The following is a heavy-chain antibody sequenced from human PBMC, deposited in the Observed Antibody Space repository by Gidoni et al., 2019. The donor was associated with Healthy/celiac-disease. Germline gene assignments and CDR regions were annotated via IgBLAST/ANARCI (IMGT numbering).Heavy chain of an antibody. Sequence: FSSYAMSWVRQAPGKGLEWVSAISGSGGSTYYADSVKGRFTISRDNSKNTLYLQMNSLRAEDTAVYYCAKDKGMYGSGSYYVFDYWGQGTLVTVSS. V-gene: IGHV3-23*01. CDR2: ISGSGGST. CDR1: FSSYA. D-gene: IGHD3-10*01. CDR3: AKDKGMYGSGSYYVFDY. J-gene: IGHJ4*02.